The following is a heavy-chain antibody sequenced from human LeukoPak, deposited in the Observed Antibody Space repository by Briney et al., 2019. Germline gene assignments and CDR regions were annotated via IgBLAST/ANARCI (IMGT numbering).Heavy chain of an antibody. CDR3: ARDNGLGGVWTANLGYYYYYMDV. D-gene: IGHD3-10*01. CDR1: GYTFTSYG. V-gene: IGHV1-18*01. J-gene: IGHJ6*03. CDR2: ISAYNGNT. Sequence: ASVKVSCKASGYTFTSYGISWVRQAPGQGLEWMGWISAYNGNTNYAQKLQGRVTMTTDISTSTAYMELRSLRSDDTAVYYCARDNGLGGVWTANLGYYYYYMDVWGEGTTVTVSS.